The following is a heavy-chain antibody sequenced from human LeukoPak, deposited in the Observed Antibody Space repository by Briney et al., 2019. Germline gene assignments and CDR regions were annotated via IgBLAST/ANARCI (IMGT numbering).Heavy chain of an antibody. D-gene: IGHD3-10*01. V-gene: IGHV4-61*01. CDR1: GVSISSDPYY. J-gene: IGHJ5*02. Sequence: SETLSLTCSVSGVSISSDPYYWNWIRQPPGKGLEWIGYIYYSGSTNYNPSLKSRVTISVDTSKSQFSLKLSSVTAADTAVYYCASIMVRGVKGYNWFDPWGQGTLVTVSS. CDR3: ASIMVRGVKGYNWFDP. CDR2: IYYSGST.